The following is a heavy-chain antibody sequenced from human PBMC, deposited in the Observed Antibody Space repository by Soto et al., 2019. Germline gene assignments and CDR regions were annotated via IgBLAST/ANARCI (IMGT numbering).Heavy chain of an antibody. CDR3: TRHGEYSGSYWDY. Sequence: HPGGSLRLSCAASGFTFSGSAMHWVRQASGKGLEWVGRIRSKANSYATAYAASVKGRFTISRDDSKNTAYLQMNSLKTEDTAVYYCTRHGEYSGSYWDYWGQGTLVTVSS. V-gene: IGHV3-73*01. J-gene: IGHJ4*02. CDR2: IRSKANSYAT. CDR1: GFTFSGSA. D-gene: IGHD1-26*01.